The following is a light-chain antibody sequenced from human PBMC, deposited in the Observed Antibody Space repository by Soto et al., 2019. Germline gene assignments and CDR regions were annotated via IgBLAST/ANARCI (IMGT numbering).Light chain of an antibody. Sequence: DIQLTQSPSFLSASVGDRVTISCRASQGINRHLAWYQQLPGKGPKLLIYAASTLQSGVPSRFSGSGFGTDFTLAISSLQPEDFATYYCQQVNGYPHTFGQGTKLEI. CDR1: QGINRH. J-gene: IGKJ2*01. V-gene: IGKV1-9*01. CDR3: QQVNGYPHT. CDR2: AAS.